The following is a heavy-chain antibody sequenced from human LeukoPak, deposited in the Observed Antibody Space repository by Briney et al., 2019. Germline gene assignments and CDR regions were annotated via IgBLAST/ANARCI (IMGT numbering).Heavy chain of an antibody. CDR2: ISSSSSYI. CDR3: SRWELGQMVDY. Sequence: GGSLRLSCAASGFTFSSYSMNWVRQAPGKGLEWVSSISSSSSYIYYADSVKGRFTISRDNAKNSLYLQMNSLRAEDTAVYYCSRWELGQMVDYWGQGTLVTVSS. V-gene: IGHV3-21*01. CDR1: GFTFSSYS. J-gene: IGHJ4*02. D-gene: IGHD1-26*01.